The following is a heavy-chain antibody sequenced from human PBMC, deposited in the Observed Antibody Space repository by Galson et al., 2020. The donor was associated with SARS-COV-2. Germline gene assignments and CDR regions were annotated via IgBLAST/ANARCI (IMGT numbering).Heavy chain of an antibody. V-gene: IGHV3-23*01. Sequence: GGSLRLSCGGSGFVFSVYDMNWVRQAPGKGLEWVATIDSTGGFIYYQDSVQGRFTISRDNSKDTVFLQMNSLRAEDTAVYHCAKTLVGNGGYMDVWGKGTTVTVSS. J-gene: IGHJ6*03. D-gene: IGHD2-2*01. CDR2: IDSTGGFI. CDR3: AKTLVGNGGYMDV. CDR1: GFVFSVYD.